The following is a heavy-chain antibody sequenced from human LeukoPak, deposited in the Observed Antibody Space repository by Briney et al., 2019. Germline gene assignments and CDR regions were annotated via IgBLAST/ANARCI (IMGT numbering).Heavy chain of an antibody. CDR3: VQGGGYCGGDCFFYFDY. CDR2: ISGSGINT. V-gene: IGHV3-23*01. D-gene: IGHD2-21*02. CDR1: GFTFSSNP. Sequence: PGRSLRLSCAASGFTFSSNPMSWVRQAPGKGLEWVSAISGSGINTYYADSVTGRFTISRDNSRNTLYLQMNSLRAEDTAVYYCVQGGGYCGGDCFFYFDYWGPGTLVTVSS. J-gene: IGHJ4*02.